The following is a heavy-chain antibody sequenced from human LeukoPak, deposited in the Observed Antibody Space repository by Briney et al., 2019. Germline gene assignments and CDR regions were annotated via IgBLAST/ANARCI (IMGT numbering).Heavy chain of an antibody. J-gene: IGHJ4*02. V-gene: IGHV3-23*01. CDR3: AGGGYGFDY. CDR1: GFTFSSYA. D-gene: IGHD5-18*01. Sequence: GGSLRLSCAASGFTFSSYAMSWVRQAPGKGLEWVSAITGSGGSIYYVDSVRGRFTVSRDNSKNTVYLQMNSLRAEDTAVYYCAGGGYGFDYWGQGTLVTVSS. CDR2: ITGSGGSI.